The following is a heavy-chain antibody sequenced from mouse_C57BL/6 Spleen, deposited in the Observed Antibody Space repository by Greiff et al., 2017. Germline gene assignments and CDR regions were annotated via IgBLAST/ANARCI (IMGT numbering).Heavy chain of an antibody. CDR3: TREEYYCNSLFAY. CDR2: ISSGGDYI. CDR1: GFTFSSYA. V-gene: IGHV5-9-1*02. D-gene: IGHD2-1*01. Sequence: EVQRVESGDGLVKPGGSLKLSCAASGFTFSSYAMSWVRPTPEKRLEWVAYISSGGDYIYYADTVKGRFTISRDNARNTLYLQMSSLKSEDTAMYYCTREEYYCNSLFAYWGQGTLVTVSA. J-gene: IGHJ3*01.